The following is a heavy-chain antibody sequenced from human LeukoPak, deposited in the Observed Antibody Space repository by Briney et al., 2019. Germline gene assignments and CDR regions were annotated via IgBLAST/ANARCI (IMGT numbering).Heavy chain of an antibody. J-gene: IGHJ6*02. D-gene: IGHD5-12*01. CDR3: ARDSGYDYPPYGGMDV. CDR1: GFIFSSYG. V-gene: IGHV3-21*01. CDR2: LSRSSTYI. Sequence: KTGGSLRLSCAASGFIFSSYGMNWVRQAPGKGLEWVSSLSRSSTYIYYADSVKGRFTISRDNAKNSLYLQMNSLRAEDTAVYYCARDSGYDYPPYGGMDVWGQGTTVTVSS.